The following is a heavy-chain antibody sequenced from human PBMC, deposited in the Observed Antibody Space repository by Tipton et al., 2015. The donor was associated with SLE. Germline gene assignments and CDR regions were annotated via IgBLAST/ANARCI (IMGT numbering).Heavy chain of an antibody. J-gene: IGHJ4*02. CDR1: GGSFSGYY. V-gene: IGHV4-34*01. D-gene: IGHD1-26*01. CDR2: INHSGST. Sequence: TLSLTCAVYGGSFSGYYWSWIRQPPGKGLEWIGEINHSGSTNYNPSLKSRVTISVDTSKNQFSLKLSSVTAADTAVYYCARVGARGVDYWGQGTLVTVSS. CDR3: ARVGARGVDY.